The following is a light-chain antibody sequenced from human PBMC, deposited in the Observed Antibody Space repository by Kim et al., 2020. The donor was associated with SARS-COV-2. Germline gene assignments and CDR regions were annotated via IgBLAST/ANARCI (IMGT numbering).Light chain of an antibody. CDR1: NIGSKS. V-gene: IGLV3-21*04. CDR2: YDS. Sequence: PGETARITWGGNNIGSKSVHWYQQKPGQAPVLVIYYDSDRPSGVPERFSGSNSGSTATLTISRVEAGDEADYYCQVWDSSSDHLRVFGGGTQLTVL. J-gene: IGLJ3*02. CDR3: QVWDSSSDHLRV.